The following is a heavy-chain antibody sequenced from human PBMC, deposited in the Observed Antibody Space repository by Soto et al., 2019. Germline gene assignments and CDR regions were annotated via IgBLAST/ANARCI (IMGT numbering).Heavy chain of an antibody. V-gene: IGHV3-72*01. CDR1: GFIFRDHY. J-gene: IGHJ4*02. D-gene: IGHD2-2*01. Sequence: GGSLRLSCAVSGFIFRDHYLDWVRQTPEKGLEWVGRTRNRPNKYVTEYAASVRGRFTISRDDSRNSVYLQMNSLKTEDTAVYYCTRKPADMFYFDYWGQGTLVTVSS. CDR3: TRKPADMFYFDY. CDR2: TRNRPNKYVT.